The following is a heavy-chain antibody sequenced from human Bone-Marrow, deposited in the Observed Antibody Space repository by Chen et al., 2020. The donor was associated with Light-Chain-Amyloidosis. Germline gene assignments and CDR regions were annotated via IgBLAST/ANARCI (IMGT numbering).Heavy chain of an antibody. CDR1: GYTSPNYW. J-gene: IGHJ4*02. V-gene: IGHV5-51*01. Sequence: EVQLEQSGPEVKKPGESLKISCTGSGYTSPNYWIGWVRQMPGKGLEWMGVIYPDDSDARYSPSFGGQVTISADKSITTAYLQWRSLKASDTAMYYCARRRDGYNFDYWGQGTLVTVSS. CDR2: IYPDDSDA. D-gene: IGHD5-12*01. CDR3: ARRRDGYNFDY.